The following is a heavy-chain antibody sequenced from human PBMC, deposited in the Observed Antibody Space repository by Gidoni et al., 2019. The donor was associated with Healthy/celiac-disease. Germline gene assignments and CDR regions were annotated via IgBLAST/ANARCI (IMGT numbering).Heavy chain of an antibody. Sequence: QVQLVESGGGVVQPGRSLGRACAASGFTFSSYAMHWVRQAPGKGLEWVAVISYDGSNKYYADSVKGRFTISRDNSKNTLYLQMNSLRAEDTAVYYCARDLHYWGQGTLVTVSS. CDR2: ISYDGSNK. CDR3: ARDLHY. V-gene: IGHV3-30-3*01. CDR1: GFTFSSYA. J-gene: IGHJ4*02.